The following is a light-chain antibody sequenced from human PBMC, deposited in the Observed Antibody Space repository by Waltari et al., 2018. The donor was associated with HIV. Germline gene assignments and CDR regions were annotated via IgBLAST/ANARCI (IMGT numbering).Light chain of an antibody. Sequence: DFVMTQSPLSLPVTPGEPASISCRSSQSLLHNNGYNYLDWYLQKPGQSPQLLIYLGSNRASGVPDRFSGSGSGTHFTLKSSRVESEDVGVYYCMQALGTPRVTFGQGTKLEV. CDR2: LGS. CDR1: QSLLHNNGYNY. CDR3: MQALGTPRVT. J-gene: IGKJ2*01. V-gene: IGKV2-28*01.